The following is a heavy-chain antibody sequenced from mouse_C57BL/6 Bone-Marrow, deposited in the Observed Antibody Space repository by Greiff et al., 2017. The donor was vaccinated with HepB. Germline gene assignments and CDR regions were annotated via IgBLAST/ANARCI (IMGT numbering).Heavy chain of an antibody. J-gene: IGHJ4*01. D-gene: IGHD2-5*01. Sequence: EVKLVESGGGLVQPKGSLKLSCAASGFSFNTYAMNWVRQAPGKGLEWVARIRSKSNNYATYYADSVKDRFTISRDDSESMLYLQMNNLKTEDTAMYYCVRHNYSNYGAMDYWGQGTSVTVSS. CDR3: VRHNYSNYGAMDY. CDR2: IRSKSNNYAT. CDR1: GFSFNTYA. V-gene: IGHV10-1*01.